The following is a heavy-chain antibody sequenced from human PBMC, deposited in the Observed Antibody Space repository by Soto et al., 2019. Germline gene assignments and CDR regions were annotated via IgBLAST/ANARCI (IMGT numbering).Heavy chain of an antibody. Sequence: LRLSCAASGFTFSSYCMHWVRQAPGKGLEWVAVISYDGSSKYYADSVKGRFTISRDNSKNTLYLQMNSLRAEDTAVYYCAKDRAILWFGEWGWFDPWGQGTLVTVSS. CDR1: GFTFSSYC. J-gene: IGHJ5*02. CDR3: AKDRAILWFGEWGWFDP. V-gene: IGHV3-30*18. D-gene: IGHD3-10*01. CDR2: ISYDGSSK.